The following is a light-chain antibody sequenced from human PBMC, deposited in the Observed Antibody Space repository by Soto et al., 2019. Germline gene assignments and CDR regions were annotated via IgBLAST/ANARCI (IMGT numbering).Light chain of an antibody. CDR1: SSDVGGYSY. CDR2: EVS. J-gene: IGLJ1*01. Sequence: QSALTQPASVSGSPGQSITISCTGTSSDVGGYSYVSWYQQYPGKAPKLMIYEVSNRPSGVSNRFSGSKSGNTASLTISGLQAEDEADYYCSSYTSSRAYVFGIGTKVTVL. V-gene: IGLV2-14*01. CDR3: SSYTSSRAYV.